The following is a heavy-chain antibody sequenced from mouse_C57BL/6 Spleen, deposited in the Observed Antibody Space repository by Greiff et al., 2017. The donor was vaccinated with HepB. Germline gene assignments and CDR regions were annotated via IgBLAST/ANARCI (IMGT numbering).Heavy chain of an antibody. J-gene: IGHJ1*03. CDR1: GYTFTSYG. V-gene: IGHV1-81*01. CDR3: ASGGGSSPWYFDV. Sequence: VQLQQSGAELARPGASVKLSCKASGYTFTSYGISWVKQRTGQGLEWIGEIYPRSGNTYYNEKFKGKATLTADKSSSTAYMELRSLTSEDSAVYLCASGGGSSPWYFDVWGTGTTVTVSS. D-gene: IGHD1-1*01. CDR2: IYPRSGNT.